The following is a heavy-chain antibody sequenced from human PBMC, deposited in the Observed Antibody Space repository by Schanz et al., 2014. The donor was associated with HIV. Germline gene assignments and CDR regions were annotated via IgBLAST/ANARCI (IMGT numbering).Heavy chain of an antibody. CDR3: ARWRSDSNFSPPLFDF. CDR1: GFTFSDYY. Sequence: QVQLVESGGGLVKPGGSLRLSCATSGFTFSDYYMSWIRQAPGKGLEWVSSINHSGTTSYYADSVKGRFTISRDNAKNSLYLQMNSLRVEDTAVYYCARWRSDSNFSPPLFDFWGQGTLVTVSS. V-gene: IGHV3-11*04. CDR2: INHSGTTS. D-gene: IGHD2-21*01. J-gene: IGHJ4*02.